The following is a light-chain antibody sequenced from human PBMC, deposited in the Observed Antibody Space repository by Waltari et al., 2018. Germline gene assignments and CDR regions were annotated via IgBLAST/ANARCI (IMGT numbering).Light chain of an antibody. V-gene: IGLV2-23*02. CDR2: EVN. CDR1: SSDVGRYVL. CDR3: CSYAGSSVFKVL. Sequence: QSALTQPASVSGSPGQSITISCTGTSSDVGRYVLVSWYQQHPGKAPKLMIYEVNKRPSVVSDRCSGSKSGSTAFLTISGRQAEDEAHYYCCSYAGSSVFKVLFGGGTKLTVL. J-gene: IGLJ2*01.